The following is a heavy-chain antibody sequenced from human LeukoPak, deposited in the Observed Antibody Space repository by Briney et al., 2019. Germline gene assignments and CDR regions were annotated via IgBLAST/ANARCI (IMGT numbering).Heavy chain of an antibody. J-gene: IGHJ4*02. CDR2: ITGSGGIT. V-gene: IGHV3-23*01. Sequence: GGPLRLSCAASGFTFSSYAMSGVRQSPAKGLEWLSTITGSGGITYYADSVRGRFTISRDNSKNTLYLQMNSLRAEDTAVYYCAKGRGTTVTSAANYWGQGTLVTVSS. CDR3: AKGRGTTVTSAANY. CDR1: GFTFSSYA. D-gene: IGHD4-17*01.